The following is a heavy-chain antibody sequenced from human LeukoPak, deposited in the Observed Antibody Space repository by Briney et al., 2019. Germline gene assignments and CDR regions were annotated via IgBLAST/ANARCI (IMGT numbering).Heavy chain of an antibody. V-gene: IGHV3-23*01. Sequence: GGSLRLSCPASGFTFSSYAMSWVRQAPGKGLEWVSAISGSGGSTYYADSVKGRFTISRDNAKNSLYLQMNSLRAEDTAVYYCATAQLYYYDSSGPPNWYFDLWGRGTLVTVSS. J-gene: IGHJ2*01. CDR2: ISGSGGST. D-gene: IGHD3-22*01. CDR1: GFTFSSYA. CDR3: ATAQLYYYDSSGPPNWYFDL.